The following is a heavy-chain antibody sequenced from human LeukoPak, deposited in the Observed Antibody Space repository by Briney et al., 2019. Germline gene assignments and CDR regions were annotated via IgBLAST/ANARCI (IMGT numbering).Heavy chain of an antibody. J-gene: IGHJ6*03. CDR1: GGTFSSYA. D-gene: IGHD3-10*01. CDR2: IIPIFGTA. CDR3: AGWFGELYYYYYYMDV. V-gene: IGHV1-69*13. Sequence: RASVKASCKASGGTFSSYAISWVRPAPGQGLEWMGGIIPIFGTANYAQKLQGRVTITADESTSTAYMELSSLRSEDTAVYYCAGWFGELYYYYYYMDVWGKGTTVTISS.